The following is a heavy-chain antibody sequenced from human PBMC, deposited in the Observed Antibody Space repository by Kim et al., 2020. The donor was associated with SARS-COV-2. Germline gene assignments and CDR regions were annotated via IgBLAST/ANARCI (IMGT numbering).Heavy chain of an antibody. CDR3: ARHPRGYCSSTSCYGSDP. V-gene: IGHV4-39*01. Sequence: KSRVTISVDTSKNQFSLKLSSVTAADTAVYYCARHPRGYCSSTSCYGSDPWGQGTLVTVSS. D-gene: IGHD2-2*01. J-gene: IGHJ5*02.